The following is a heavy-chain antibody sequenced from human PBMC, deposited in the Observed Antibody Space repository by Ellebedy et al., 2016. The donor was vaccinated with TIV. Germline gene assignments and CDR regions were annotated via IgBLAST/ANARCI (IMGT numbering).Heavy chain of an antibody. CDR2: IWYDGSNK. D-gene: IGHD2-15*01. CDR3: ARGGWYCSGGSCYHSEY. V-gene: IGHV3-33*01. Sequence: GESLKISCTASGFTFSSYGMHWVRQAPGKGLEWVAVIWYDGSNKYYAESVKGRFTISRDNSKNTLYLQMNSLRAEDTAVYYCARGGWYCSGGSCYHSEYWGQGTLVTVSS. CDR1: GFTFSSYG. J-gene: IGHJ4*02.